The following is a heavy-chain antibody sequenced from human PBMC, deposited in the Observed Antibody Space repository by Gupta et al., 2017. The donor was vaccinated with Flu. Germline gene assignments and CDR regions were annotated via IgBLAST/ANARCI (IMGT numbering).Heavy chain of an antibody. V-gene: IGHV1-8*01. J-gene: IGHJ4*02. D-gene: IGHD3-16*01. Sequence: QVQLVQSGAEVKKPGASVTVSCKASGYIFTTHDIHWVRQATGQGLEWMGWMNPNSGNTGYAQRFEGRVTMAKNTSTTTVYMELSSLRAEDTAVYYCARSGGSFDSWGQGTLVTVSS. CDR3: ARSGGSFDS. CDR2: MNPNSGNT. CDR1: GYIFTTHD.